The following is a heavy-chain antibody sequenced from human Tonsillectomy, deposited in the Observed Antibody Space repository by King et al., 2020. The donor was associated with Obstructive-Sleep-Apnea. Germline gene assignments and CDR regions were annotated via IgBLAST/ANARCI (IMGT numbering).Heavy chain of an antibody. CDR1: GGSISSGGYS. J-gene: IGHJ4*02. CDR2: IYHSGST. CDR3: ASLGDYGDFRGIDY. Sequence: LQLQESGSGLVKPSQTLSLTCAVSGGSISSGGYSWSWIRQPPGKGLEWIAYIYHSGSTYYNPSLKSRVTMSVDRSKNQFSLKLTSVTAADTAVYYCASLGDYGDFRGIDYWGQGTLVTVSS. D-gene: IGHD4-17*01. V-gene: IGHV4-30-2*01.